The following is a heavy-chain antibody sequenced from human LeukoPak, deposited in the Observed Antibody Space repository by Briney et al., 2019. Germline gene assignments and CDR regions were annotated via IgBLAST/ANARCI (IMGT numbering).Heavy chain of an antibody. CDR1: GFTFSSHA. CDR3: AKGAAFDP. Sequence: QPGASLRLSCAASGFTFSSHAMSWVRQAPGKGLEWVSTVTDSGRSTYYADSVKGRFAISRDNSKNTLYLQMNSLRAEDTAAYYCAKGAAFDPWGQGTLVTVSS. CDR2: VTDSGRST. V-gene: IGHV3-23*01. J-gene: IGHJ5*02.